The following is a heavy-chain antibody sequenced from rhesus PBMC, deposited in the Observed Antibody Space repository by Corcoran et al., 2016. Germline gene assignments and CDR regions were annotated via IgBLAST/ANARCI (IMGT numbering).Heavy chain of an antibody. CDR2: INGNSGTT. J-gene: IGHJ4*01. CDR1: GASISSNW. Sequence: QVQLQESGPGLVKPSETLSLTCTVSGASISSNWWSGFRQPPGKGLEWLGEINGNSGTTNYNPSLKSRVTISKDASKNQFSLKLSAGTAADTAVYYGARDKGGELDYWGQGVLVTVSS. D-gene: IGHD1-32*01. CDR3: ARDKGGELDY. V-gene: IGHV4-80*01.